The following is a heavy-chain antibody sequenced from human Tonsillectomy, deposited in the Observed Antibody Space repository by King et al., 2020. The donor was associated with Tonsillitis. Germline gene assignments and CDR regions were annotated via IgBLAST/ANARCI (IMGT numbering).Heavy chain of an antibody. CDR3: VRASYYYDSSGYFSRAGWDY. CDR2: INTNTGNP. D-gene: IGHD3-22*01. Sequence: VQLVESGSELKKPGASVKVSCTASEYTFTSYPLNWVRQAPGQGLEWMGWINTNTGNPTYAQGFTGRFVFSLDTSVTTAYLHISGLKAEDTAVYYCVRASYYYDSSGYFSRAGWDYGGQGTLVTVSS. CDR1: EYTFTSYP. J-gene: IGHJ4*02. V-gene: IGHV7-4-1*02.